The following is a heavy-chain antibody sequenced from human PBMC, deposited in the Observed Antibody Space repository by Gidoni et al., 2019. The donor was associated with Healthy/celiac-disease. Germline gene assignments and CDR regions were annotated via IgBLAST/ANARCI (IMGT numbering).Heavy chain of an antibody. V-gene: IGHV1-2*02. CDR1: GYTFTGYY. Sequence: QVQLVPSGAEVKTPGASVKVSCTSSGYTFTGYYMHWVRQAPGQGLEWMGWINTNSGGTNYAQKLQGRVTMTRDTSISTAYVELSRLRSDDTAVYYCARVGGSYWDFQHWGQGTLVTVSS. J-gene: IGHJ1*01. CDR2: INTNSGGT. CDR3: ARVGGSYWDFQH. D-gene: IGHD1-26*01.